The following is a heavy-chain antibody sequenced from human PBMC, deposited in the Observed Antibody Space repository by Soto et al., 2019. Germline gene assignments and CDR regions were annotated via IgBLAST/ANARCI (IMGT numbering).Heavy chain of an antibody. D-gene: IGHD3-22*01. CDR2: VSGNNGDT. CDR1: GYTFNGYG. Sequence: QVQLVQSGAEVKRPGASVKVSCRVAGYTFNGYGISWMRQAPGQGLEWMGWVSGNNGDTKYVEKYQGRVTMTIDTSTSTAYMELRSLRSDDTAVYYCARDISSYHDDSGYSNFDYWGQGTLVTVSP. J-gene: IGHJ4*02. V-gene: IGHV1-18*01. CDR3: ARDISSYHDDSGYSNFDY.